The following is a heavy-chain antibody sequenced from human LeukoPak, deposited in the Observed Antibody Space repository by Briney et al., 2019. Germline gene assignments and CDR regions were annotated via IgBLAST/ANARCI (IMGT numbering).Heavy chain of an antibody. CDR3: ARGGIQVSGIDEFDY. CDR1: GFAFIDYD. D-gene: IGHD6-19*01. CDR2: IGIRGDT. J-gene: IGHJ4*02. Sequence: GGSLRLSCAASGFAFIDYDMHWVRQVIGKGLEWVSAIGIRGDTHYSGSVKGRFTISRENAESSLYLQINSLRAEDPPVYYCARGGIQVSGIDEFDYWGQGTLVTVSS. V-gene: IGHV3-13*01.